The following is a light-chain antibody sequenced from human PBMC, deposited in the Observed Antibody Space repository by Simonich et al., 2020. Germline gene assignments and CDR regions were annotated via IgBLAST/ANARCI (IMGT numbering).Light chain of an antibody. CDR1: QSVLYSSNNKNY. V-gene: IGKV4-1*01. CDR2: KAS. CDR3: QQYYSTPPLT. Sequence: DIVMTQSPDSLAVSLGERATINCKSSQSVLYSSNNKNYLDWYQKKPGKAPKLLIYKASSLESGVPSRFSGSGSGTDFTLTISSLQAEDVAVYYCQQYYSTPPLTFGGGTKVEIK. J-gene: IGKJ4*01.